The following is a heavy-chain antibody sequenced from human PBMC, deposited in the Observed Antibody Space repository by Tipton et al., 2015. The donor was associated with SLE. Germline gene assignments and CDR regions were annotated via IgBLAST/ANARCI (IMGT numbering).Heavy chain of an antibody. CDR1: GFTFSSYW. CDR3: ARVWTGYFSYMDV. J-gene: IGHJ6*03. CDR2: ISWDSENK. V-gene: IGHV3-74*01. D-gene: IGHD3/OR15-3a*01. Sequence: SLRLSCAASGFTFSSYWMHWVRQPPGKGLVWVSIISWDSENKAYADSVKGRFTISRDNDRYSLHLQMNSLRVEDTAVYYCARVWTGYFSYMDVWGKGTTVTVS.